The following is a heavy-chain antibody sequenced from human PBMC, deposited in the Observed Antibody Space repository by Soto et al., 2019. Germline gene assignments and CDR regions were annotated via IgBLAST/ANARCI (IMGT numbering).Heavy chain of an antibody. CDR2: IYPGDSDT. Sequence: PGESLKISGDGSGYNFATSCIAWVRQMPGKGPEWMGIIYPGDSDTKYNPSFQGQVTISADKSITTTYLQWSSLKASDTAIYYCAASIFYYGMDVWGQGTKVTFSS. CDR3: AASIFYYGMDV. CDR1: GYNFATSC. J-gene: IGHJ6*02. V-gene: IGHV5-51*01.